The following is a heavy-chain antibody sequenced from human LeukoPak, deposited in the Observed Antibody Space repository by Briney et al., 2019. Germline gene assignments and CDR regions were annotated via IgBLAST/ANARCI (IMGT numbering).Heavy chain of an antibody. CDR2: ISGYQGST. CDR1: GYTFTNYG. Sequence: ASVKVSCKASGYTFTNYGITWVRQAPGQGLEWMGWISGYQGSTKYAQNFQGRVTMTIDTSTSTAYMDLRSLRSDDTAIYFCARSDLGTIPAGPFNYWGQGTLVAVSS. CDR3: ARSDLGTIPAGPFNY. D-gene: IGHD5-24*01. J-gene: IGHJ4*02. V-gene: IGHV1-18*01.